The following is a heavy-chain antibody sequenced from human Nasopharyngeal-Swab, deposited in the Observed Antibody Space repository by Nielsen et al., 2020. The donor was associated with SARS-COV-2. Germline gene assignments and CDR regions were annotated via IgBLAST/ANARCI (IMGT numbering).Heavy chain of an antibody. J-gene: IGHJ4*02. V-gene: IGHV3-74*01. Sequence: GESLKISCAASGFTFSSYCMHWVRPAPGKGLVWVSRINSDRSSTSYADSVKGRFTISRDNAKNTLYLQMNSLRAEDTAVYYCARDRPLYGDYCFDFWGQGTLVTVSS. D-gene: IGHD4-17*01. CDR1: GFTFSSYC. CDR3: ARDRPLYGDYCFDF. CDR2: INSDRSST.